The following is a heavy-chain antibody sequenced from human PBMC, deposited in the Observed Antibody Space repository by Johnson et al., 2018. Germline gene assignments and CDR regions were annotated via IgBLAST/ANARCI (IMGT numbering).Heavy chain of an antibody. CDR3: ATARSGLFRYTRYYYYLDV. V-gene: IGHV3-30*03. CDR1: EFTFSVYA. Sequence: QVQLLETGGGVVQPGRSLRLSCAASEFTFSVYAMHWVRQAPGKGLEWVASISYDGNIKYYVDSVKGRLTISRDNSNNTLYLLLDSLRVEDTAVYYCATARSGLFRYTRYYYYLDVWGKGTTVTVSS. J-gene: IGHJ6*03. D-gene: IGHD3-9*01. CDR2: ISYDGNIK.